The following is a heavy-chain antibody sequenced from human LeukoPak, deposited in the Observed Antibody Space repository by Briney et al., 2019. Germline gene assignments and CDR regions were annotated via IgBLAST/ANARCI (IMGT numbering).Heavy chain of an antibody. CDR1: GYTFTGYY. V-gene: IGHV1-2*02. CDR3: ARGDYYGY. D-gene: IGHD3-22*01. CDR2: ISPDSGGT. J-gene: IGHJ4*02. Sequence: VASVKVSCKASGYTFTGYYLHWVRQAPGQGLEWMGWISPDSGGTNYAQNFQGRVTMTRDTSISTAYMELSSLRSDDTAVYYCARGDYYGYWGQGTLVTVSS.